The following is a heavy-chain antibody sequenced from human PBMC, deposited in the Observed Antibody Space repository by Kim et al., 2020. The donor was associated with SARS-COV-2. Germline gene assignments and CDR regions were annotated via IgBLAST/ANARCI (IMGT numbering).Heavy chain of an antibody. D-gene: IGHD6-13*01. J-gene: IGHJ4*01. Sequence: GGSLRLSCAASGFTFSSYAISWVRQAPGKGLEWVSAISGSGGSTYYADSVKGRFTISRDNSKNTLYLQMNSLRAEDTAVYYCAKDGVSGIAAAGTFDYWGHRTLFTVSS. V-gene: IGHV3-23*01. CDR2: ISGSGGST. CDR3: AKDGVSGIAAAGTFDY. CDR1: GFTFSSYA.